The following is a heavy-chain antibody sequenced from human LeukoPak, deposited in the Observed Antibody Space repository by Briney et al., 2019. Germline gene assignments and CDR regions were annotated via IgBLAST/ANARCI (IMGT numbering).Heavy chain of an antibody. CDR3: AKRGDGGHKSLEY. D-gene: IGHD3-16*01. J-gene: IGHJ4*02. V-gene: IGHV3-30*18. Sequence: GTSLRHPCVASGFTFSNYGMHWVRQAPGYGLEWVATITYDGSSEYYADSMKDRFTASRDNSKNTLYLQMSSLKTEDTAVYYCAKRGDGGHKSLEYWGQGTLVIVSS. CDR2: ITYDGSSE. CDR1: GFTFSNYG.